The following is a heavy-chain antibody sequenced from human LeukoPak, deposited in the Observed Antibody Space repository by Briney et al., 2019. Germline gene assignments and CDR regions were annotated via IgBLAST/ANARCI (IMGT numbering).Heavy chain of an antibody. D-gene: IGHD3-16*01. V-gene: IGHV3-30*09. CDR3: AKSKNWGYGHGTFDM. J-gene: IGHJ3*02. CDR1: GFIFSDYA. CDR2: MSYDGRNE. Sequence: GGSLRLSCAASGFIFSDYAMHWVRQSPGKGLEWVAFMSYDGRNEYYADSVKGRFAISRDNAMNTLYLQMNSLRVDDTAIYYCAKSKNWGYGHGTFDMWGHGTLVTVSS.